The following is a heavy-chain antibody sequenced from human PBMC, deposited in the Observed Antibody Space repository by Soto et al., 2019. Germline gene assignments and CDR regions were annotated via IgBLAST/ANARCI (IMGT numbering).Heavy chain of an antibody. Sequence: QVQLVQSVAEVKKPGSSVKVSCKASGGSFSSYPITWVRQAPGQGLEWMGRIIAILGIANYAQKFQGRVTITADKSTNTAYMELSSLRSEDTAVYYCARGEWFDPWGQGTLVTVSS. CDR3: ARGEWFDP. J-gene: IGHJ5*02. CDR2: IIAILGIA. V-gene: IGHV1-69*02. CDR1: GGSFSSYP. D-gene: IGHD3-10*01.